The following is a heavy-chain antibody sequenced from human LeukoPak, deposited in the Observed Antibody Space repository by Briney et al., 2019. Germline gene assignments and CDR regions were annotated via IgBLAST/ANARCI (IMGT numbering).Heavy chain of an antibody. CDR1: RFTLSSYG. CDR3: AKRGESYYYGSGSYYYYYYMDV. V-gene: IGHV3-23*01. CDR2: ICGSVCCT. J-gene: IGHJ6*03. Sequence: GGALRLSRAPSRFTLSSYGTSWVRQAPGEGLEGVSAICGSVCCTDYADSLNGRVTISRDQSKNTLYLQMNSLRDEDTAVYYCAKRGESYYYGSGSYYYYYYMDVWGKGTTVTISS. D-gene: IGHD3-10*01.